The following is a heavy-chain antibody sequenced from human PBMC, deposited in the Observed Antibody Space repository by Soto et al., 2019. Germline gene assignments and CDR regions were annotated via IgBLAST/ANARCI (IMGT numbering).Heavy chain of an antibody. Sequence: SVKVSCKASGYTFTNYGISWVRQAPGQGLEWLGWISAYNDNTNYAQKLQGRVTVTTDTSTSTAYMELRSLRSDDTAVYYCARAVLELRKDDACDIWGQGTMVTV. CDR2: ISAYNDNT. D-gene: IGHD1-7*01. CDR3: ARAVLELRKDDACDI. CDR1: GYTFTNYG. V-gene: IGHV1-18*04. J-gene: IGHJ3*02.